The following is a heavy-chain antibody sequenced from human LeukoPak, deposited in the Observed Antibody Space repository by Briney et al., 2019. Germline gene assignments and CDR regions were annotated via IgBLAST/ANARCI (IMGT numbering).Heavy chain of an antibody. Sequence: GGSLRLSCSASGFTLSNYWMHWVRQAPGKGLVWVARLHSNGAFTTYADSVKGRFTISRDTARNTLYLQMNSLRVEDTAVYYCARFVVVTAGDYWGQGTLVTVSS. D-gene: IGHD2-21*02. V-gene: IGHV3-74*01. CDR3: ARFVVVTAGDY. CDR2: LHSNGAFT. J-gene: IGHJ4*01. CDR1: GFTLSNYW.